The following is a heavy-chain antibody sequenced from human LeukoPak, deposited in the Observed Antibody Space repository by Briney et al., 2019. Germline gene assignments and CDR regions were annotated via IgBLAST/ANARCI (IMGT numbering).Heavy chain of an antibody. CDR3: ARGIAAVGVDY. V-gene: IGHV4-39*01. D-gene: IGHD6-13*01. CDR2: IYYSGST. CDR1: GGSISSSSYY. Sequence: SETLSLTCTVSGGSISSSSYYWGWVRQPPGKGLEWIGRIYYSGSTYYNPSLKSRVTISVDTSKNQFSLKLSSVTAAGTAVYYCARGIAAVGVDYWGQGTLVTVSS. J-gene: IGHJ4*02.